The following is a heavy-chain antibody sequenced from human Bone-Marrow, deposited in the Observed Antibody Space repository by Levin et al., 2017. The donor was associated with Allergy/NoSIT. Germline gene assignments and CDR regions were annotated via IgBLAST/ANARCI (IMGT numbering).Heavy chain of an antibody. CDR3: AEQWLAKGGIDY. Sequence: ASVKVSCKASGYTFTGYYMHWVRQAPGQGLEWMGRINPNSGGTNYAQKFQGRVTMTRDTSISTAYMELSRLRSDDTAVYYCAEQWLAKGGIDYWGQGTLVTVSS. CDR1: GYTFTGYY. D-gene: IGHD6-19*01. V-gene: IGHV1-2*06. CDR2: INPNSGGT. J-gene: IGHJ4*02.